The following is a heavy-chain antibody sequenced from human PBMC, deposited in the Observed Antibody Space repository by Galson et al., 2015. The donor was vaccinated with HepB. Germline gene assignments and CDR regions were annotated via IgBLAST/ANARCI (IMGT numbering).Heavy chain of an antibody. CDR2: ISSRGTYM. D-gene: IGHD3-16*01. CDR3: ARDWGIEVSATWWFDP. Sequence: SLRLSCAASGFTFSNYGMNWVRQAPGRGLEWVSSISSRGTYMYYADSIEGRFTISRDNTKNSLYLQMNSLRVEDTAVYYCARDWGIEVSATWWFDPWGQGTLVTVSS. V-gene: IGHV3-21*01. CDR1: GFTFSNYG. J-gene: IGHJ5*02.